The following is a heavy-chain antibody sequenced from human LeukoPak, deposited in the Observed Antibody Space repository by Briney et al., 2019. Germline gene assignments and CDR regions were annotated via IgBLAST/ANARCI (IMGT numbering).Heavy chain of an antibody. CDR2: ISHSGST. CDR3: ARGDYGNQRSNNWFDP. V-gene: IGHV4-34*01. D-gene: IGHD4-11*01. Sequence: KASETLSLTCAVYGESFRAYYWTRLRQPPGKGLECIGEISHSGSTNYNPSLKSRVTISVDTSKNQFSLRLSSVTAADTAVYYCARGDYGNQRSNNWFDPWGPGTLVTVSS. CDR1: GESFRAYY. J-gene: IGHJ5*02.